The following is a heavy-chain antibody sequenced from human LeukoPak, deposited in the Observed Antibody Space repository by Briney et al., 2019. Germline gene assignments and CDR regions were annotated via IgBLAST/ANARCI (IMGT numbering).Heavy chain of an antibody. CDR2: ISYDGSNK. CDR3: ARSGYSSGWYESDAFDI. V-gene: IGHV3-30-3*01. Sequence: GRSLRLSCAASGFTFSSYAMHWVRQAPGKGLEWVAVISYDGSNKYYADSVKGRFTISRDNSKNTLYLQMNSLRAEDTAVYYCARSGYSSGWYESDAFDIWGQGTMVTVSS. CDR1: GFTFSSYA. D-gene: IGHD6-19*01. J-gene: IGHJ3*02.